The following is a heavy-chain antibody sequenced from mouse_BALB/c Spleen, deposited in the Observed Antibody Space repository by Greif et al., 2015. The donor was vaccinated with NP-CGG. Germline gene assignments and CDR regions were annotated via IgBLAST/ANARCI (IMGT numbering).Heavy chain of an antibody. J-gene: IGHJ4*01. D-gene: IGHD2-4*01. CDR1: GYTFTSYN. V-gene: IGHV1-12*01. CDR3: QITTTAMDY. CDR2: IYPGNGDT. Sequence: QSGAELVKPGASVKMSCKASGYTFTSYNMHWVKQTPGQGLEWIGAIYPGNGDTSYNQKFKGMATLTADKSSSTAYMQLSSLTSEDSAVYYCQITTTAMDYWGQGTSVTVSS.